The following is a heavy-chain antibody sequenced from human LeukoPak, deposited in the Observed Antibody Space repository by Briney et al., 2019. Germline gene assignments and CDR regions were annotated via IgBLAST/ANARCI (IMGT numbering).Heavy chain of an antibody. D-gene: IGHD5-18*01. CDR1: GYTFTGYY. Sequence: ASVKVSCKASGYTFTGYYMHLVRQAPGQGLEWMGWINPNSGGTNYAQKFQGRVTMTRDTSISTAYMELSRLRSDDTAVYYCARERGRIQLWLQYYWGQGTLVTVSS. J-gene: IGHJ4*02. CDR2: INPNSGGT. CDR3: ARERGRIQLWLQYY. V-gene: IGHV1-2*02.